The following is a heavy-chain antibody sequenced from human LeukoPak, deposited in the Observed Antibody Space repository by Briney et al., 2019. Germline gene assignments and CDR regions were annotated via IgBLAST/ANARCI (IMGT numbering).Heavy chain of an antibody. CDR2: IYHSGST. CDR3: ARVSSSGYYIDY. Sequence: SETLSLTCAVSGGSISSGGYSWSWIRQPPGKGLEWIGYIYHSGSTYYNPSLKSRVTISVDRSKNQFSLKLSSVTAADTAVYYCARVSSSGYYIDYWGQGTLVIVSS. V-gene: IGHV4-30-2*01. J-gene: IGHJ4*02. D-gene: IGHD3-22*01. CDR1: GGSISSGGYS.